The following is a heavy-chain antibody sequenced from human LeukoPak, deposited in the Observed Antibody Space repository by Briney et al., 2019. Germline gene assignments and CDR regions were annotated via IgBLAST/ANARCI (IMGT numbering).Heavy chain of an antibody. CDR3: ARFFSSGWYDY. D-gene: IGHD6-19*01. J-gene: IGHJ4*02. V-gene: IGHV1-2*02. CDR1: GYTFIGHY. CDR2: INPNSAGT. Sequence: ASVKVSWKASGYTFIGHYMHWVRQAPGQGLEWMGWINPNSAGTNYAQKFQGRVTLTRDTSISTAYMELSRLRSDDTAVYYCARFFSSGWYDYWGQGTLVTVSS.